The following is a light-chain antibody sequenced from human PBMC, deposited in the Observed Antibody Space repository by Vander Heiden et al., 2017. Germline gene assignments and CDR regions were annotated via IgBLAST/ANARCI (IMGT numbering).Light chain of an antibody. V-gene: IGKV3-20*01. Sequence: SSYLAWYQQKPGQAPRLLIYGASSRATGIPDRFSGSGSGTDFTLTISRLEPEDFAVYYCQQYGSSPKTFGQGTKVEIK. J-gene: IGKJ1*01. CDR3: QQYGSSPKT. CDR2: GAS. CDR1: SSY.